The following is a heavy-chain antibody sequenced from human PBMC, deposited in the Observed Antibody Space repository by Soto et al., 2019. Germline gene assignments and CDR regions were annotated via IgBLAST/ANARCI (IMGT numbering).Heavy chain of an antibody. Sequence: EVQLVESGGGLVQPGGSLRLSCAASGFTFSTYWMSWVGQAPGKGLEWVANIKQDGTEKFYVDSVKGRFTISRDNAKNSLYLQMNSLRAEDTAVYYCARGGRRSGSYADAFDIWGQGRMVTVSS. D-gene: IGHD1-26*01. J-gene: IGHJ3*02. CDR3: ARGGRRSGSYADAFDI. V-gene: IGHV3-7*03. CDR1: GFTFSTYW. CDR2: IKQDGTEK.